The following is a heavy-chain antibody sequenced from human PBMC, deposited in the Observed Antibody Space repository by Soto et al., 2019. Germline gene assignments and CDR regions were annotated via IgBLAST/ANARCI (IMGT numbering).Heavy chain of an antibody. CDR1: GDSINSDKYY. CDR3: ARLEGLATTSYYFDF. CDR2: IYFRGNT. D-gene: IGHD3-9*01. Sequence: QLQLQESGPGLVKPSETLSLTCSVSGDSINSDKYYWGWIRQPPGKGLEWIGRIYFRGNTYYNPSLQTRDTISLDKSKVQFHLKLNSVTAADSPVYFCARLEGLATTSYYFDFWGQGALVTVSS. V-gene: IGHV4-39*01. J-gene: IGHJ4*02.